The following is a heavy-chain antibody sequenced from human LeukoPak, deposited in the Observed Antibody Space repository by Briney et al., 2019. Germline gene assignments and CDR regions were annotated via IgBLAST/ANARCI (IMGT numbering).Heavy chain of an antibody. J-gene: IGHJ5*02. V-gene: IGHV1-69*01. Sequence: SVKVSCKASGGTFSSYAISWVRQAPGQGLEWMGGIIPIFGTANYAQKFQGRVTITADESTSTAYMELSSLRSEDTAVYYCAREYRHFYCSSTSCYSSSWFDPWGQGALVTVSS. CDR2: IIPIFGTA. CDR3: AREYRHFYCSSTSCYSSSWFDP. D-gene: IGHD2-2*02. CDR1: GGTFSSYA.